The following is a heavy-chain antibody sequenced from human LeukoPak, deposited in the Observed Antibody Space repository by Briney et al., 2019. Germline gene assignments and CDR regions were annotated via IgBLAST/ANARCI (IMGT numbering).Heavy chain of an antibody. CDR1: GGSISSYY. CDR2: IYYSGST. V-gene: IGHV4-59*08. Sequence: PSETLSLTRTVSGGSISSYYWSWIRQPPGKGLEWIGYIYYSGSTNYNPSLKSRVTISVDTSKNQFSLKLSSVTATDTAVYYCARHKGAGIAVAPADYWGQGTLVTVSS. D-gene: IGHD6-19*01. CDR3: ARHKGAGIAVAPADY. J-gene: IGHJ4*02.